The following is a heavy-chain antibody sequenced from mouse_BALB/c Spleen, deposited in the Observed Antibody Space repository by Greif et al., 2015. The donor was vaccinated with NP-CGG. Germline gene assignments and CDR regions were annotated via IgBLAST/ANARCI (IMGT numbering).Heavy chain of an antibody. J-gene: IGHJ4*01. CDR1: GFNIKDTY. CDR2: IDPAIGYT. V-gene: IGHV14-3*02. Sequence: EVQLQQSGAELVKPGASVKLSCTASGFNIKDTYLHWLKLRPVQGLEWLGRIDPAIGYTKYNPKFPGKATITADTSSNTSYLQLSSLTSEDTAVYYCARYYRCPYYAMDYWGQGTSVTVSS. D-gene: IGHD2-14*01. CDR3: ARYYRCPYYAMDY.